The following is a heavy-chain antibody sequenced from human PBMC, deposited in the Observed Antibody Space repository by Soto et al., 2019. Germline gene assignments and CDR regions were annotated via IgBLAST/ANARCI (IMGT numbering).Heavy chain of an antibody. CDR2: ISGSGGST. CDR3: ARRGSGSYYDY. J-gene: IGHJ4*02. V-gene: IGHV3-23*01. D-gene: IGHD1-26*01. Sequence: EVPMLDSGGGLVQPGGSLRLSCAASGFTFSSYAMRWVRQAPGKGLECVSGISGSGGSTYYADSVKGRFTITRDTSKNTLYLQMNSLSAEDTAGYYCARRGSGSYYDYWGQGTLVTVSS. CDR1: GFTFSSYA.